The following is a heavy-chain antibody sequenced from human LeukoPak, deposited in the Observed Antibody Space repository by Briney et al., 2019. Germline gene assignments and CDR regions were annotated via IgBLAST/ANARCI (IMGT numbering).Heavy chain of an antibody. CDR3: ARDMYYYDSGKTPTGV. CDR1: GFTFSSYE. J-gene: IGHJ6*04. D-gene: IGHD3-22*01. CDR2: ISSSGSTI. Sequence: PGGSLRLSCAASGFTFSSYEMNWVRQAPGKGLEWVSYISSSGSTIYYADSVKGRFTISRDNANNSLYLQMNSLTAEGTVVYYCARDMYYYDSGKTPTGVWGKGTTVTVSS. V-gene: IGHV3-48*03.